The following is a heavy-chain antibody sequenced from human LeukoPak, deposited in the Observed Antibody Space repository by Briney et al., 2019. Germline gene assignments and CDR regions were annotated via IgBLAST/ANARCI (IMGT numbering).Heavy chain of an antibody. CDR1: CGPIIGSY. J-gene: IGHJ4*02. D-gene: IGHD3-22*01. CDR3: ARSRYYDSTGYNPTYYFDS. V-gene: IGHV4-59*01. Sequence: SETLSPTCTVSCGPIIGSYWTWIRQSPGKSPEFILNIYNTVDVNYSPSLKSRVTISIDMSGNQFSLRLNSVTAADTALYYCARSRYYDSTGYNPTYYFDSWGQGALVTVSS. CDR2: IYNTVDV.